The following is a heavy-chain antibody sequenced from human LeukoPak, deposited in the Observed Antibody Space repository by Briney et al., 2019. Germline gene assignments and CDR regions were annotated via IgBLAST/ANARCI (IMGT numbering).Heavy chain of an antibody. CDR1: GFTFSSYA. CDR2: ISSSVSTT. V-gene: IGHV3-23*01. J-gene: IGHJ4*02. Sequence: GGSLRLSCAASGFTFSSYAMSWVRQAPGKGLEWVSIISSSVSTTYYADSVKGRFTISRDNSKNTLYLQMNSLRVEDTAVYYCARDFSAWSRDYWGQGTLVTVSS. CDR3: ARDFSAWSRDY. D-gene: IGHD6-19*01.